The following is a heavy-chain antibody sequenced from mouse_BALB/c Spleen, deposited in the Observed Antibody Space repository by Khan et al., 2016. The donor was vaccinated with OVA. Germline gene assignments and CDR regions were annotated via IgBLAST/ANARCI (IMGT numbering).Heavy chain of an antibody. CDR3: ARYDYGYDGAFAY. V-gene: IGHV3-8*02. CDR2: ISYSGST. CDR1: GDSITSGY. Sequence: EVKLEESGPSLVKPSQTLSLTCSVTGDSITSGYWNWIRKFPGNKLEYMGYISYSGSTYYNQSLKSRISITRDTSKNQYYLQLNSVTTEDTSTYDCARYDYGYDGAFAYWGQGTLVTVSA. D-gene: IGHD2-2*01. J-gene: IGHJ3*01.